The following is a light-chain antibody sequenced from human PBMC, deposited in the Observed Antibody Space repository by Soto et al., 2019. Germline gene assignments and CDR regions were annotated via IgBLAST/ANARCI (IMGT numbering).Light chain of an antibody. CDR1: QSISIY. CDR3: QQSNSTPLT. Sequence: DIQMTESPSSLCASVGDRVTITCRASQSISIYLNWYQQKPGKAPKLLIYDATSLQSGVPSRFSGSGSGTDFTLTISSLQPEDFAAYYCQQSNSTPLTFGGGTKVEIK. V-gene: IGKV1-39*01. CDR2: DAT. J-gene: IGKJ4*01.